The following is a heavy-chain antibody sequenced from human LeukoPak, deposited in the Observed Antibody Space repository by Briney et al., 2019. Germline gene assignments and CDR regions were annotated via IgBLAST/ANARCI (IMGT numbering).Heavy chain of an antibody. CDR2: IRYDGSNK. J-gene: IGHJ4*02. V-gene: IGHV3-30*02. CDR3: ARDPRYSSSWDFDY. Sequence: PGGSLRLSCAASGFTFSSYGMHWVRQAPGKGLEWVAFIRYDGSNKYYADSVKGRFTISRDNAKNSLYLQMNSLRAEDTAVYYCARDPRYSSSWDFDYWGQGTLVTVSS. D-gene: IGHD6-13*01. CDR1: GFTFSSYG.